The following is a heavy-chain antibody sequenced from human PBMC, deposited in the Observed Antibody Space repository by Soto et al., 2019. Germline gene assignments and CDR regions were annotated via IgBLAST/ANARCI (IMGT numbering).Heavy chain of an antibody. D-gene: IGHD4-17*01. J-gene: IGHJ6*02. CDR1: GGSISSYY. CDR2: IYYSGST. V-gene: IGHV4-59*01. Sequence: SETLSLTCTVSGGSISSYYWSWIRQPPGKVLEWIGYIYYSGSTNYNPSLKSRVTISVDTSKNQFSLKLSSVTAADTAVYYCARDAVTTFYYYYYGMDVWGQGTTVTDSS. CDR3: ARDAVTTFYYYYYGMDV.